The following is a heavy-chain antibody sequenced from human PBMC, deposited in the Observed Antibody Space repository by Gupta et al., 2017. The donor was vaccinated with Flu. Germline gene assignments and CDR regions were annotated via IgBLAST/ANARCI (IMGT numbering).Heavy chain of an antibody. D-gene: IGHD2-2*02. CDR1: GYTFTADY. V-gene: IGHV1-2*06. Sequence: QVQLVQSGAEVKKPGASVKVSCKASGYTFTADYIHWVRQAPGQGLEWLGRINPHSRSTNYEQKFQGRVTMTMDTSISTAYMDLNRLTSDDTAIYYCAREKFCSTDSCYRYFDLWGQGALVTVSS. CDR2: INPHSRST. J-gene: IGHJ5*02. CDR3: AREKFCSTDSCYRYFDL.